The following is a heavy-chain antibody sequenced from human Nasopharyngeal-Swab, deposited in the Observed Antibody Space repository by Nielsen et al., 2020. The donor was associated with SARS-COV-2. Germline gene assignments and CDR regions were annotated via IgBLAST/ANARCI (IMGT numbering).Heavy chain of an antibody. CDR3: ARDGYGNGAFDI. Sequence: SVKVSRKASGGTFSSYAISWVRQAPGQGREWMGGIIHIFGTANYAQKFQGRVTITADESTSTAYMELSSLRSEDTAVYYCARDGYGNGAFDIWGQGTMVTVSS. CDR1: GGTFSSYA. D-gene: IGHD1-1*01. CDR2: IIHIFGTA. J-gene: IGHJ3*02. V-gene: IGHV1-69*13.